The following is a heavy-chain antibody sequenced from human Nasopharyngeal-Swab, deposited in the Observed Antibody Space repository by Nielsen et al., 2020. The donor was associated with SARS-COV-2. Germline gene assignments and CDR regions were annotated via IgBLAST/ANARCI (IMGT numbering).Heavy chain of an antibody. J-gene: IGHJ3*02. CDR2: IYYSGST. CDR1: GGSISSSSYY. V-gene: IGHV4-39*01. Sequence: SETLSLTCTVSGGSISSSSYYWGWIRQPPGKGLEWIGSIYYSGSTYYNPSLKSRVTISVDTSKNQFSLKLSSVTAADTAVYYCARRGDYVWGSYRLILAFEIWGQGTMVTVSS. D-gene: IGHD3-16*02. CDR3: ARRGDYVWGSYRLILAFEI.